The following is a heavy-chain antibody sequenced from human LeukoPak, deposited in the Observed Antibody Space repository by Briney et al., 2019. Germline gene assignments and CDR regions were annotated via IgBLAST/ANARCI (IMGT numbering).Heavy chain of an antibody. D-gene: IGHD3-10*01. CDR2: IKSKTDGGTT. V-gene: IGHV3-15*01. CDR1: GFTSSNAW. CDR3: TTILWFGELSRFDP. J-gene: IGHJ5*02. Sequence: GGSLRLSCAASGFTSSNAWMSWVRQAPGKGLEWVGRIKSKTDGGTTDYAAPVKGRFTISRDDSKNTLYLQMNSLKTEDTAVYYCTTILWFGELSRFDPWGQGTLVTVSS.